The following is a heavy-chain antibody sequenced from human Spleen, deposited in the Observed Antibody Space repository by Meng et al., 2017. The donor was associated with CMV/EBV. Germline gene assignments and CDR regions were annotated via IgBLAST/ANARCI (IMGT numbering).Heavy chain of an antibody. CDR2: INSDGSST. D-gene: IGHD3-22*01. CDR3: ARGKVTYYYDSSGYDY. Sequence: GESLKISCAASGFTCSNYGMSWVRQAPGKGLVWVSRINSDGSSTSYADSVKGRFTISRDNAKNTLYLQMNSLRAEDTAVYYCARGKVTYYYDSSGYDYWGQGTLVTVSS. V-gene: IGHV3-74*01. CDR1: GFTCSNYG. J-gene: IGHJ4*02.